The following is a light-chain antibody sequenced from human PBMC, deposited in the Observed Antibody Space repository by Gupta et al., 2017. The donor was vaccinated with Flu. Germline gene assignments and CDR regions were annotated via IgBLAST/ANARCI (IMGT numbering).Light chain of an antibody. Sequence: SGRAWSKQYPYWSPEKPRQAPVVVIYRDRGRPSGIPDRFAGSGSGTTVTLTISRDEAEDEADHYCQTADTAGTYVFGGGTKVTVL. CDR3: QTADTAGTYV. CDR1: AWSKQY. V-gene: IGLV3-25*03. CDR2: RDR. J-gene: IGLJ1*01.